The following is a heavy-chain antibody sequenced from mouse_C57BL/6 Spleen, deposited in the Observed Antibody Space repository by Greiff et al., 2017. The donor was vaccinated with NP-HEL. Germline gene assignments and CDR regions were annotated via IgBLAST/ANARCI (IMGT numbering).Heavy chain of an antibody. J-gene: IGHJ4*01. CDR3: ARVEDYDVHYYAMDY. Sequence: EVKLEESGPGLVKPSQSLSLTCSVTGYSITSGYYWNWIRQFPGNKLEWMGYISYDGSNNYNPSLKNRISITRDTSKNQFFLKLNSVTTEDTATYYCARVEDYDVHYYAMDYWGQGTSVTVSS. CDR1: GYSITSGYY. V-gene: IGHV3-6*01. D-gene: IGHD2-4*01. CDR2: ISYDGSN.